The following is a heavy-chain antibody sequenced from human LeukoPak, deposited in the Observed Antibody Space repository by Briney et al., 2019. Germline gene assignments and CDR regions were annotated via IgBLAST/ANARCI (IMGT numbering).Heavy chain of an antibody. CDR3: ARAPRYYYNSSGYYYFDY. V-gene: IGHV4-4*07. CDR2: IYTSGST. CDR1: GGSISSYY. Sequence: TSEPLSLTCSVSGGSISSYYWSWLRQPAGKGLEWIGRIYTSGSTNYNPSLKSRVTMSVDTSKNQFSLTLSSVTAADTAVCYCARAPRYYYNSSGYYYFDYWGQGTLVTVSS. J-gene: IGHJ4*02. D-gene: IGHD3-22*01.